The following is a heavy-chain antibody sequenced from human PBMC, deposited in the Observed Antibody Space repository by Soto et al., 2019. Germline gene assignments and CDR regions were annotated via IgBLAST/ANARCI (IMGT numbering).Heavy chain of an antibody. V-gene: IGHV3-21*01. CDR2: ISSSSSYI. CDR1: GFTFSSYS. J-gene: IGHJ4*02. Sequence: GGSLRLSCAASGFTFSSYSMNWVRQAPGKGLEWVSPISSSSSYIYYADSVKGRFTISRDNAKNSLYLQMNSLRAEDTAVYYCARVLRYLKYYFDYWGQGTLVTVSS. D-gene: IGHD3-9*01. CDR3: ARVLRYLKYYFDY.